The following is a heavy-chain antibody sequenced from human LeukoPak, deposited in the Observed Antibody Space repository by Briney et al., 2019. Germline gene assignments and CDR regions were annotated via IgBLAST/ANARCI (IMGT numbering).Heavy chain of an antibody. J-gene: IGHJ4*02. CDR3: AKHARYGSECYYNG. CDR1: GFTFNNYG. CDR2: IWYDGSDK. V-gene: IGHV3-30*02. D-gene: IGHD3-10*01. Sequence: QAGGSLRLSCAVSGFTFNNYGMDWVRQAPGKGLEWVATIWYDGSDKYYADAVKGRLTISRDNSKNTLYLQMNSLRAEDTAVYYCAKHARYGSECYYNGWGQGTLVTVSS.